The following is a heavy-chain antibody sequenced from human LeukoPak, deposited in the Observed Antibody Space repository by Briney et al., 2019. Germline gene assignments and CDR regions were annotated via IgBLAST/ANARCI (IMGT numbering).Heavy chain of an antibody. CDR3: ATALGGSGSYYSWDY. CDR2: FDPEDGET. CDR1: GYTLTELS. Sequence: ASVKVSCKVSGYTLTELSMHWVRQAPGKGLEWMGGFDPEDGETIYAQKFQGRVTMTGDTSTDTAYMELSSLRSEDTAVYYCATALGGSGSYYSWDYWGQGTLVTVSS. V-gene: IGHV1-24*01. J-gene: IGHJ4*02. D-gene: IGHD3-10*01.